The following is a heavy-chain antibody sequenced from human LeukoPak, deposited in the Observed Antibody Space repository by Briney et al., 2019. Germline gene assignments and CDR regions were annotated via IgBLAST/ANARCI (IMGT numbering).Heavy chain of an antibody. CDR2: IKQDGSAK. Sequence: GGSLRLSCAASGFTFSRHWMYWVRQAPGKGLEWVANIKQDGSAKPYVDSVKGRFSISRDNAKNSLFLQMNSLRAEDTAVYYCARDNGWSADFWGQGTLVTVSS. D-gene: IGHD2-15*01. V-gene: IGHV3-7*03. CDR3: ARDNGWSADF. CDR1: GFTFSRHW. J-gene: IGHJ4*02.